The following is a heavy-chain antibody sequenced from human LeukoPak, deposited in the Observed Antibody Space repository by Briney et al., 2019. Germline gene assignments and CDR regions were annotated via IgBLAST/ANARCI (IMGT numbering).Heavy chain of an antibody. Sequence: SETLSLTCTVSGGSISCYYWSWIRQPPGQGLEWIGYIYSSGSTNSNPSLKSRVTISVDTSKNQFSLRLASVTAADTAVYYCARHESAVGALFYWGQGTLVTVSS. J-gene: IGHJ4*02. V-gene: IGHV4-59*08. CDR1: GGSISCYY. CDR2: IYSSGST. CDR3: ARHESAVGALFY. D-gene: IGHD1-26*01.